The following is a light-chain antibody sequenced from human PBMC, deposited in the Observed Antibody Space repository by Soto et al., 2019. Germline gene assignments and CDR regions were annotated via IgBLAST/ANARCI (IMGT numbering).Light chain of an antibody. J-gene: IGKJ4*01. V-gene: IGKV1D-12*01. CDR3: QQANSFPLT. Sequence: DIQMTQSPSSVSASVGDRVTITCRASQAIRSWLAWYQQKLGKGPKLLIYGSSSLQSGVPSRFSGSGSGTDFILTISRLQPEDFAIYYCQQANSFPLTFGGGTKVEMK. CDR1: QAIRSW. CDR2: GSS.